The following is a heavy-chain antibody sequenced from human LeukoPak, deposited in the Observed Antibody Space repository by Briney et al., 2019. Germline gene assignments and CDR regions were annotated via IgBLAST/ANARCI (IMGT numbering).Heavy chain of an antibody. J-gene: IGHJ6*02. D-gene: IGHD3-22*01. CDR3: ARRPYSDSSGRLSDV. CDR1: GFAFNSYN. V-gene: IGHV3-48*02. CDR2: ICSSGSPT. Sequence: PGGSLRLSCAASGFAFNSYNMNWVRQAPGKGLEWISYICSSGSPTHYADSVRGRFTISRDNAMNSLYLQMNSLRDEDTAVYYCARRPYSDSSGRLSDVWGQGTTVTVSS.